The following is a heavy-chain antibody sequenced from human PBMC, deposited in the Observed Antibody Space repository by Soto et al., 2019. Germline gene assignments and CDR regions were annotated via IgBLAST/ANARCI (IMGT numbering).Heavy chain of an antibody. CDR1: GFTFTSSA. J-gene: IGHJ6*03. Sequence: GASVKVSCKASGFTFTSSAVQWVRQARGQRLEWIGWIVVGSGNTNYAQKFQERVTITRDMSTSTAYMELRSLRSDDTAVYYCARYDFWSGYYTPRYYYYYMDVWGKGTTVNVSS. D-gene: IGHD3-3*01. CDR2: IVVGSGNT. V-gene: IGHV1-58*01. CDR3: ARYDFWSGYYTPRYYYYYMDV.